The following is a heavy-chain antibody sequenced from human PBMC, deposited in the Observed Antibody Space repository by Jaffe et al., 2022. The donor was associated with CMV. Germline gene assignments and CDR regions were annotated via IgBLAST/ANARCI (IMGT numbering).Heavy chain of an antibody. V-gene: IGHV1-2*02. J-gene: IGHJ6*02. Sequence: QVQLVQSGAEVKKPGASVKVSCKASGYTFTGYYMHWVRQAPGQGLEWMGWINPNSGGTNYAQKFQGRVTMTRDTSISTAYMELSRLRSDDTAVYYCARGLAEFGATPYYYYYGMDVWGQGTTVTVSS. D-gene: IGHD3-10*01. CDR1: GYTFTGYY. CDR3: ARGLAEFGATPYYYYYGMDV. CDR2: INPNSGGT.